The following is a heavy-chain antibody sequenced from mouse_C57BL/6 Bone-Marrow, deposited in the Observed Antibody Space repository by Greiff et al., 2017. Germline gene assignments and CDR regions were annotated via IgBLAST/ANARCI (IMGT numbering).Heavy chain of an antibody. Sequence: QVQLQQSGPELVKPGASVKISCKASGYAFSSSWMNWVKQRPGKGLEWIGRIYPGDGDTNYNGKFKGKATLTADKSSGTAYMQLSSLTSEDSAVYFCATYGSSYWYFDVWGTGTTVTVSS. V-gene: IGHV1-82*01. CDR3: ATYGSSYWYFDV. D-gene: IGHD1-1*01. J-gene: IGHJ1*03. CDR2: IYPGDGDT. CDR1: GYAFSSSW.